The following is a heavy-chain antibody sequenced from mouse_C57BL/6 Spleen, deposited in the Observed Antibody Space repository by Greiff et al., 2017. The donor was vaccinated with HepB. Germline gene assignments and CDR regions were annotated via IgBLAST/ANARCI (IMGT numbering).Heavy chain of an antibody. CDR3: ARDATVPLDY. V-gene: IGHV1-50*01. J-gene: IGHJ2*01. Sequence: QVQLQQPGAELVKPGASVKLSCKASGYTFTSYWMQWVKQRPGQGLEWIGEIDPSDSYTNYNQKFKGKATLTVDTSSSTAYMQLSSLTSEDSAVYYCARDATVPLDYWGQGTTLTVSS. CDR2: IDPSDSYT. CDR1: GYTFTSYW. D-gene: IGHD1-1*01.